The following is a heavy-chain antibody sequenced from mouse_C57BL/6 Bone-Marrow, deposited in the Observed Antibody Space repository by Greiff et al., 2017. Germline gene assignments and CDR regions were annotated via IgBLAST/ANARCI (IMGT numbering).Heavy chain of an antibody. V-gene: IGHV3-6*01. D-gene: IGHD4-1*01. CDR1: GYSITSGYY. J-gene: IGHJ3*01. CDR2: ISYDGSN. CDR3: ARTGAY. Sequence: EVQLQESGPGLVKPSQSLSLTCSVTGYSITSGYYWNWIRQFPGNKLEWMGYISYDGSNKYNPSLKNRISITRDTTKNQFFLKLNSVTTEDTATYYCARTGAYWGQGTLVTVSA.